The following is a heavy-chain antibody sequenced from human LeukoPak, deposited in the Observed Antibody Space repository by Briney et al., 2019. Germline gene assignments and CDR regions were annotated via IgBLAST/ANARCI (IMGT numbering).Heavy chain of an antibody. V-gene: IGHV1-69*13. CDR1: GGIFSSNA. CDR3: ARARYETRIWPKSRYDYYHYMDV. Sequence: ASVKVSCKASGGIFSSNAISWVRQAPGQGLEWMGGIIPIFGSANYAQKFQGRVTITADESTSTAYMELSSLRSEDMAVYYCARARYETRIWPKSRYDYYHYMDVWGKGTTVTVSS. J-gene: IGHJ6*03. D-gene: IGHD3-3*01. CDR2: IIPIFGSA.